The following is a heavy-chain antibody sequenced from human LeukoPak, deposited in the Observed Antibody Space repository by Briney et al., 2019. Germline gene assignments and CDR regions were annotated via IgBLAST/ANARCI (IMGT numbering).Heavy chain of an antibody. CDR3: AREDMWAFDM. J-gene: IGHJ3*02. Sequence: PGGSLRLSCAASGFIFSHYWMSWVRQAPGKGLEWVANIKPDGSQKDYADSVKGRFTISRDNAKNSLYLQMDSLRAEDTSMYYCAREDMWAFDMWGQGTMVTVSS. CDR1: GFIFSHYW. V-gene: IGHV3-7*01. CDR2: IKPDGSQK. D-gene: IGHD2-15*01.